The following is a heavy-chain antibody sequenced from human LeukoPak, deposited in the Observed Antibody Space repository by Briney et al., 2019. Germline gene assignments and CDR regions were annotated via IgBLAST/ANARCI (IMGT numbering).Heavy chain of an antibody. J-gene: IGHJ4*02. CDR1: GGSISSHNYH. CDR2: IHHSGVT. CDR3: ARRDNSFDS. Sequence: PSETLSLTCSVSGGSISSHNYHWDWIRQPPGNGLEWIGSIHHSGVTYSNPSLRSRLTLSVAMSKNHFSLNFSSVTATDTAVYYWARRDNSFDSWGPGTLVTVSS. V-gene: IGHV4-39*02. D-gene: IGHD5-24*01.